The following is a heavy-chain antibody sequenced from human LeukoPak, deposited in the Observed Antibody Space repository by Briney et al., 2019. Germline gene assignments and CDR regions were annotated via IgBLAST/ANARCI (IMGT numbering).Heavy chain of an antibody. D-gene: IGHD4-11*01. V-gene: IGHV3-11*01. J-gene: IGHJ5*02. Sequence: PGGSLRLSCAASGFTFGDYYMSWIRQAPGKGLEWVSYISSSGSTIYYADSVKGRFTISRDNAKNSLYLQMNSLRAEDTAVYYCAREIFGGYSNYDLHWFDPWGQGTLVTVSS. CDR2: ISSSGSTI. CDR1: GFTFGDYY. CDR3: AREIFGGYSNYDLHWFDP.